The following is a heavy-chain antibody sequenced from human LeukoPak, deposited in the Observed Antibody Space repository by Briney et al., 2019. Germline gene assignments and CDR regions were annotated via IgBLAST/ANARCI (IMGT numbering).Heavy chain of an antibody. CDR2: IYYSGST. Sequence: SETLSLTRTVSGGSISSGGYYWSWIRQHPGKGLEWIGYIYYSGSTYYNPSLKSRVTISVDTSKNQFYLKLSSVTAADTAVYYCARGRHYYDSSGYFPFDYWGQGTLVTVSS. J-gene: IGHJ4*02. V-gene: IGHV4-31*03. D-gene: IGHD3-22*01. CDR1: GGSISSGGYY. CDR3: ARGRHYYDSSGYFPFDY.